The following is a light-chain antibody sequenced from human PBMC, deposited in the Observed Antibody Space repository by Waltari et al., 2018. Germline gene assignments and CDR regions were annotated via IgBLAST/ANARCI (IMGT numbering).Light chain of an antibody. V-gene: IGKV4-1*01. Sequence: DIVMTQSPDSLAVSLGERATINCKSSQSVLYSSNNKNYLAGYQQKQGQPPKLLIYWASPRESGVPDRCSGSGSGTDFTLTISSLQAEDVAVYYCQQYYSTPLTFGGGTKVEIK. J-gene: IGKJ4*01. CDR1: QSVLYSSNNKNY. CDR3: QQYYSTPLT. CDR2: WAS.